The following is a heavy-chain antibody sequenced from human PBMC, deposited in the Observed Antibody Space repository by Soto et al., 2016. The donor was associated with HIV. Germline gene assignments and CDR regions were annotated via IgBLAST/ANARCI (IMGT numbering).Heavy chain of an antibody. CDR2: VRTKAANTAT. CDR1: GFIFSDCA. Sequence: EVQLVESGGGLVQPGGPLKLSCAVSGFIFSDCAIHWVRQASGKGLEWVGVVRTKAANTATEYAASVKGRFTISRDDSENTAYLQMNNLKTEDTAMYYCTRDSGTYNWLDPWGQGTLVTVSS. D-gene: IGHD1-26*01. J-gene: IGHJ5*02. V-gene: IGHV3-73*01. CDR3: TRDSGTYNWLDP.